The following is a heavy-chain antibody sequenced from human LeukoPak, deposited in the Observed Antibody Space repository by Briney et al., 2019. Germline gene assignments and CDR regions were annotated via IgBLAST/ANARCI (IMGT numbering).Heavy chain of an antibody. V-gene: IGHV4-31*03. Sequence: SQTLSLTCTVSGGSISSGGYYWSWIRQHPGTGLEWIGYTYYSGSTYYNPSLKSRVTISVDTSKNQFSLKLSSVTAADTAVYYCARTYMTSARFDPWGQGTLVTVSS. D-gene: IGHD2-21*02. CDR1: GGSISSGGYY. CDR2: TYYSGST. CDR3: ARTYMTSARFDP. J-gene: IGHJ5*02.